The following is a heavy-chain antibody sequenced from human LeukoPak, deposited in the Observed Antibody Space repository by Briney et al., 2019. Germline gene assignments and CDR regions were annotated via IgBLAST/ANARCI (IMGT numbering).Heavy chain of an antibody. J-gene: IGHJ6*03. D-gene: IGHD3-10*01. CDR3: ARSRGTYGSGSYSPGDPFRYYYYYMDV. CDR2: INPNSGGT. Sequence: ASVKVSCKASGYTFTGYYMHWVRQAPGQELEWMGWINPNSGGTNYAQKFQGRVTMTRDTSISTAYMELSRLRSDDTAVYYCARSRGTYGSGSYSPGDPFRYYYYYMDVWGKGTTVAVSS. V-gene: IGHV1-2*02. CDR1: GYTFTGYY.